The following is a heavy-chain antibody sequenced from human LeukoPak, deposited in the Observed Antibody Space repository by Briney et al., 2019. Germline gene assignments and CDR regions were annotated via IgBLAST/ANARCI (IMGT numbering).Heavy chain of an antibody. V-gene: IGHV3-21*01. CDR1: GFTFSSYS. CDR3: ARDRGYCSSTSCLHYYYYGMDV. D-gene: IGHD2-2*01. J-gene: IGHJ6*02. CDR2: ISSSSSYI. Sequence: GGSLRLSCAASGFTFSSYSMNWVRQAPGKGLEWVSSISSSSSYIYYADSVKGRFTISRDNAKNSLHLQMNSLRAEDTAVYYCARDRGYCSSTSCLHYYYYGMDVWGQGTTVTVSS.